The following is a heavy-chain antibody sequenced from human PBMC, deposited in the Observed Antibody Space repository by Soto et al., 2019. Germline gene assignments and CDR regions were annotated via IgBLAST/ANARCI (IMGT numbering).Heavy chain of an antibody. Sequence: PSETLSLTCTVSGGSISSGDYYWSWIRQPPGKGLEWIGYIYYSGSTYYNPSLKSRVTISVDTSKNQFSLKLSSVTAADTAVYYCARGLHNEWEILPPNWFDPWGQGTLVTVSS. D-gene: IGHD1-26*01. CDR1: GGSISSGDYY. J-gene: IGHJ5*02. CDR3: ARGLHNEWEILPPNWFDP. CDR2: IYYSGST. V-gene: IGHV4-30-4*01.